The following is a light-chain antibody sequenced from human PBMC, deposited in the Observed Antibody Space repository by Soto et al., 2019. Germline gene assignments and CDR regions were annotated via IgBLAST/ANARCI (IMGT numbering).Light chain of an antibody. J-gene: IGKJ4*01. CDR1: QDVGVY. V-gene: IGKV1-33*01. CDR2: DAS. Sequence: DIQMTQAPSSLSARVGDRITITCQASQDVGVYLDWYQQKPGKAPKVLIYDASSLKTGVPSRFSGSGSGTLFTLTISSLQPADFATYYCRQYDSLPLTFGGGTKVEIK. CDR3: RQYDSLPLT.